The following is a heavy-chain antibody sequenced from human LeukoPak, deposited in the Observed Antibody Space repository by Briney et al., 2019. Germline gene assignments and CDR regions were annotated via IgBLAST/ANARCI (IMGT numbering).Heavy chain of an antibody. CDR3: ARKTGHGMDV. V-gene: IGHV3-53*04. D-gene: IGHD3-10*01. CDR1: GFTVSSNY. J-gene: IGHJ6*02. CDR2: IYSGGST. Sequence: HPGGSLRLSCAASGFTVSSNYMSWVRQAPGKGLEWVSVIYSGGSTYYADSVKGRFTISRHNSKNTLYLQMNSLRAEDTAVCYCARKTGHGMDVWGQGTTVTVSS.